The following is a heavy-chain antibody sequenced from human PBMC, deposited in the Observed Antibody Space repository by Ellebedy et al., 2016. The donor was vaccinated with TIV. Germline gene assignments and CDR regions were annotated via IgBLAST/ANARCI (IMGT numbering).Heavy chain of an antibody. CDR1: GFTFSGYG. J-gene: IGHJ4*02. CDR2: IKQDGSDT. Sequence: GGSLRLXCAASGFTFSGYGMSWVRQAPGKGLEWVANIKQDGSDTYYVDSVKGRFTISRDNAKNSLFLQMNSLRAEDTAVYYCVRGGGSLDFWGPGTLVTVSS. CDR3: VRGGGSLDF. V-gene: IGHV3-7*01. D-gene: IGHD2-15*01.